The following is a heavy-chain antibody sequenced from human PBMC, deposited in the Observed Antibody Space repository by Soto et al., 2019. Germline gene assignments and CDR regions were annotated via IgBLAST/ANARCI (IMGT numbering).Heavy chain of an antibody. CDR3: ARDRSLAVAGPGWFDP. CDR2: INAGNGNT. V-gene: IGHV1-3*01. J-gene: IGHJ5*02. D-gene: IGHD6-19*01. Sequence: ASVKVSCKASGYTFTTYAMHWVRQAPGQRLEWMGWINAGNGNTKYSQKFQGRVTITRDTSASTAYMELSSLRSEDTAVYYCARDRSLAVAGPGWFDPWGQGTLVTVSS. CDR1: GYTFTTYA.